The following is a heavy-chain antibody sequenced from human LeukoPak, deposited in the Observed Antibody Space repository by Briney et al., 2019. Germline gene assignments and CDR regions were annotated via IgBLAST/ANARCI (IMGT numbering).Heavy chain of an antibody. CDR2: ISDSGGST. J-gene: IGHJ4*02. D-gene: IGHD6-13*01. V-gene: IGHV3-23*01. Sequence: PGPSLRLSRAVSGFSLRRYAMSWVRNAPAKGLEWVSAISDSGGSTYYADSVKGRFTISRDNSRNTLYLQVSTLRAEDTAVYYCAKCRGSSWSDYFDYWGQGTLVSVSS. CDR3: AKCRGSSWSDYFDY. CDR1: GFSLRRYA.